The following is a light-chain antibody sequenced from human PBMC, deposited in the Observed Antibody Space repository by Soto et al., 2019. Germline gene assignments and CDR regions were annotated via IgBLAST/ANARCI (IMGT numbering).Light chain of an antibody. J-gene: IGKJ2*01. CDR1: QSVGSN. CDR2: GAS. Sequence: ERVMTQSPATLSVSPGERATLSCRASQSVGSNLAWYQQKPGQAPRLLIFGASSRATGVPARFSGSGSGTEFTLTISSLQSEDSALYYCQQYNDWPGGTFGQGTKLDIK. CDR3: QQYNDWPGGT. V-gene: IGKV3-15*01.